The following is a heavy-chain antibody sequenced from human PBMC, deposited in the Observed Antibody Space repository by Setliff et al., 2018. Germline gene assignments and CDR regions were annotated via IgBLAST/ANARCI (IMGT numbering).Heavy chain of an antibody. J-gene: IGHJ3*01. Sequence: SETLSLTCSFSDCSLAKCYYWGWIRQAPGKGLEWIGSVYHDGRTNYSPSLKSRLIISVDTSNNQFSLKLDSVTAADTAMYFCATVGSPVAGDDAFDVWGQGTRVTVSS. CDR2: VYHDGRT. CDR3: ATVGSPVAGDDAFDV. V-gene: IGHV4-38-2*02. CDR1: DCSLAKCYY. D-gene: IGHD6-19*01.